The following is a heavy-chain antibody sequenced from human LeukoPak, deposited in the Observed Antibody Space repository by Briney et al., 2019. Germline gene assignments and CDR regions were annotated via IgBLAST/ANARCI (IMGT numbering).Heavy chain of an antibody. J-gene: IGHJ6*02. CDR1: GGSVSSGSYY. Sequence: SETLSLTCTVSGGSVSSGSYYWRWIRQPPGKGLEWIGYIYYSGSTNYNPSLKSRVTISVDTSKNQFSLKLSSVTAADTAVYYCASGYSYGYYYYGMDVWGQGTTVTVSS. V-gene: IGHV4-61*01. CDR3: ASGYSYGYYYYGMDV. D-gene: IGHD5-18*01. CDR2: IYYSGST.